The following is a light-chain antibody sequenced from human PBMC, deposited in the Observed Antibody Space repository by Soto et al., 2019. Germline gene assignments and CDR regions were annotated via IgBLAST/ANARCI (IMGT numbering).Light chain of an antibody. Sequence: EIVLTQSPGTLSLSPGERATLSCRASQSISSSNLAWYQQKPGQAPRLLIYGASSRATGIPERFSGSGSGTDFTLTISRLEPEDFAVYYCQQYGSSPLFPSGPGTKVHIK. J-gene: IGKJ3*01. CDR1: QSISSSN. CDR2: GAS. V-gene: IGKV3-20*01. CDR3: QQYGSSPLFP.